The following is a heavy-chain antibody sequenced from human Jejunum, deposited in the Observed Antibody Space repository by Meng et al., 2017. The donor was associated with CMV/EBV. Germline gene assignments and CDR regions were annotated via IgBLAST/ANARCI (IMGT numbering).Heavy chain of an antibody. J-gene: IGHJ4*02. Sequence: VRLVEAGGGLFQPGGSLRLSCAASGVSFSASVMHWVRQDPGQGLVWVARINHDGTETIYRDSVRGRFTVSRDNTKNTVSLEMNSLRVEDTALYYCVKDFAWSIDFWGQGVLVTVPS. CDR1: GVSFSASV. CDR2: INHDGTET. CDR3: VKDFAWSIDF. V-gene: IGHV3-74*01. D-gene: IGHD3-3*01.